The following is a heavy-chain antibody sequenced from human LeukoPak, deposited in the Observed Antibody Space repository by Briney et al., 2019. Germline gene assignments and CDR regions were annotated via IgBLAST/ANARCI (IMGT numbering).Heavy chain of an antibody. CDR3: AGGPYYFDY. V-gene: IGHV3-30*03. CDR1: GFTFSSYG. J-gene: IGHJ4*02. Sequence: GRSLRLSCAASGFTFSSYGMHWVRQAPGKGLEWVTFISYDGSNKYYADSVKGRFTISRDNSKNTLYLQMNSLRAEDTAVHYCAGGPYYFDYWGQGTLVTVSS. CDR2: ISYDGSNK.